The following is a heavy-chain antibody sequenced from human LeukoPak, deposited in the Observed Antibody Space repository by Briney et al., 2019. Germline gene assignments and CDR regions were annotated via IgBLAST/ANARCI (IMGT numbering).Heavy chain of an antibody. CDR1: GGSISSYY. V-gene: IGHV4-59*01. J-gene: IGHJ6*03. D-gene: IGHD4-11*01. CDR2: IYYSGST. Sequence: PSETLSLTCTVSGGSISSYYWSWIRQPPGKGLEYIGYIYYSGSTNYNPSLKSRVTISVDTPKNQFSLKLSSVTAADTAVYYCARESHYSNYYYYYMDVWGKGTTVTVSS. CDR3: ARESHYSNYYYYYMDV.